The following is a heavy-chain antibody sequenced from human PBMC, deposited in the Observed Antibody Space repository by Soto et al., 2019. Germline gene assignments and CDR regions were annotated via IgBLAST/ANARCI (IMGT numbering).Heavy chain of an antibody. J-gene: IGHJ4*02. CDR1: GFAVSSYS. CDR2: MSFDGNSK. D-gene: IGHD2-21*01. CDR3: TRGRSMIANDDFDY. V-gene: IGHV3-30-3*01. Sequence: LRLSCAASGFAVSSYSMHWVRQAPGKGLEWVAAMSFDGNSKYFADSVKGRFKISRDTSKNTWSLEMESLGVEDSALYHCTRGRSMIANDDFDYWGQGTLVTVSS.